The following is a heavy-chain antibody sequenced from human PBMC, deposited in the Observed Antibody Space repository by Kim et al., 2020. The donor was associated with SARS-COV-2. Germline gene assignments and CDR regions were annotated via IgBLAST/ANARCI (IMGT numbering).Heavy chain of an antibody. CDR3: AKAQLGERAFDI. D-gene: IGHD3-10*01. Sequence: YYADSVKGRFTISRDNSKNTLYLQMNSLRAEDTAVYYCAKAQLGERAFDIWGQGTMVTVSS. J-gene: IGHJ3*02. V-gene: IGHV3-23*01.